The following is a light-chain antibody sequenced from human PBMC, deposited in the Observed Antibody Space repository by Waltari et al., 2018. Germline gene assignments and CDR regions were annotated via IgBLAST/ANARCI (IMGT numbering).Light chain of an antibody. CDR3: FSYAGRATGV. V-gene: IGLV2-23*01. J-gene: IGLJ2*01. Sequence: QSALPQPASVSGSPGQSITISCTGTSSDVGKYNLFSWYQQHPGQAPKLMIYEGSQRPSGVSDRFSGSKSGNTASLTISGLQAEDEADYYCFSYAGRATGVFGGGTKLTVL. CDR1: SSDVGKYNL. CDR2: EGS.